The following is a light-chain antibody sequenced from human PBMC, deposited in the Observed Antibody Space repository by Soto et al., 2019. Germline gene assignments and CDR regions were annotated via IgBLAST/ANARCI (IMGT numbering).Light chain of an antibody. Sequence: EIVLTQSPGTLSLSPVERATLSCRASQSVSSSYLGWYQQKPGQAPRLLIYGASSRATGIPDRFSGSGSGTDFTLTISRLEPEDFAVYYCQQYDSSPKTFGQGTKVDIK. J-gene: IGKJ1*01. V-gene: IGKV3-20*01. CDR1: QSVSSSY. CDR2: GAS. CDR3: QQYDSSPKT.